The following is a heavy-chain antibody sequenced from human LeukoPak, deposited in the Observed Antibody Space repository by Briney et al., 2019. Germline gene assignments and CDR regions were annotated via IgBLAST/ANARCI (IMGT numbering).Heavy chain of an antibody. CDR3: ARGPSITMVRGGQWYYYMDV. Sequence: ASVKVSCKASGYTFTGYYMHWVRQAPGQGLEWMGIINPSGGSTNYAQKFLGRVTMTRDTSTNTVYMELSSLRSEDTAVYYCARGPSITMVRGGQWYYYMDVWGKGTTVTISS. D-gene: IGHD3-10*01. CDR1: GYTFTGYY. CDR2: INPSGGST. V-gene: IGHV1-46*01. J-gene: IGHJ6*03.